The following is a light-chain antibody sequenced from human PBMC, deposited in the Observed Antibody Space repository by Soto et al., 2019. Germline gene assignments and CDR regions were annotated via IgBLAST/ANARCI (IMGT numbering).Light chain of an antibody. CDR1: SSDVGSYNL. J-gene: IGLJ3*02. Sequence: QSVLTQPASVSGSPGQSISISCTGTSSDVGSYNLVSWYQQHPDKAPKVMIYEGTKRPAGVSNRFSGSKSGNTASLTISGLQAEDEADYYCSSYASSNTLVFGGGTQLTVL. CDR2: EGT. V-gene: IGLV2-23*01. CDR3: SSYASSNTLV.